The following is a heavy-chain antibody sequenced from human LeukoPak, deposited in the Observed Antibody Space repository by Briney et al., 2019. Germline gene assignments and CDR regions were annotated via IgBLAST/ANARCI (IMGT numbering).Heavy chain of an antibody. J-gene: IGHJ3*02. CDR1: GYSFTSYW. Sequence: GESLKISCKGSGYSFTSYWIGWVRQMPGKGLDWMGIIYPGDSDTRYSPSFQGQVTISADKSISTAYLQWSSLKASDTAMYYRASRPTFGDDAFDIWGQGTMVTVSS. CDR3: ASRPTFGDDAFDI. CDR2: IYPGDSDT. V-gene: IGHV5-51*01. D-gene: IGHD3-16*01.